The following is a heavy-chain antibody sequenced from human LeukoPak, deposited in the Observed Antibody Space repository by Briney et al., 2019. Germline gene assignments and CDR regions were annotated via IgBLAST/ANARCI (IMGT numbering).Heavy chain of an antibody. V-gene: IGHV4-4*07. CDR1: GGSISSYY. J-gene: IGHJ4*02. CDR3: ARDVVVVPAAYYFDY. CDR2: IYTSGST. D-gene: IGHD2-2*01. Sequence: PSETLSLTCTASGGSISSYYWSWIRQPAGKGLEWIGRIYTSGSTNYNPSLKSRVTMSVDTSKNQFSLKLSSVTAADTAVYYCARDVVVVPAAYYFDYWGQGTLVTVSS.